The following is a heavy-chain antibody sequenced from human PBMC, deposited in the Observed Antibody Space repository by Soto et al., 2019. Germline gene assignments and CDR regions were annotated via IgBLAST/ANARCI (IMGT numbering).Heavy chain of an antibody. D-gene: IGHD3-10*01. CDR3: AKNSGWFNT. J-gene: IGHJ5*02. V-gene: IGHV3-23*01. CDR2: IDGSGGTT. CDR1: GFPFSSTD. Sequence: EFQVLQSGGGSVQPGGSLTLSCAASGFPFSSTDMTWVRQAPGKGLEWVSTIDGSGGTTYYADSVKGRFTISRDNSINTVFLQMNSLRADDTALYFCAKNSGWFNTWGQGALVTVSS.